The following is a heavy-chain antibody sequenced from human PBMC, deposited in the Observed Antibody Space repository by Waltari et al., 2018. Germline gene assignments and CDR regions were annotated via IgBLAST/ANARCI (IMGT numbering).Heavy chain of an antibody. Sequence: QVQLQQWGAGLLKPSATLSLTCAVYGGSFSGYYWRWIRQPPGKGLEWIGEINHSGSTNYNPSLKSRVTISVDTSKNQFSLKLSSVTAADTAVYYCASGGQLLRYYYYGMDVWGQGTTVTVSS. CDR3: ASGGQLLRYYYYGMDV. V-gene: IGHV4-34*01. D-gene: IGHD6-6*01. J-gene: IGHJ6*02. CDR1: GGSFSGYY. CDR2: INHSGST.